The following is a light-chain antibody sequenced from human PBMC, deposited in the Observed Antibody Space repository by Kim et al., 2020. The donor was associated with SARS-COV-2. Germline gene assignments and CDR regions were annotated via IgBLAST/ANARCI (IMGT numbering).Light chain of an antibody. V-gene: IGKV1-39*01. CDR1: QTISTY. Sequence: ASVGDRVTITCRASQTISTYLNWYQQKPGKTPKLLIYTASSLQSGVPSRFSGSGSGTDFTLTISSLQPEDFATYYCQQSYTTPITFGQGTRLEIK. CDR3: QQSYTTPIT. J-gene: IGKJ5*01. CDR2: TAS.